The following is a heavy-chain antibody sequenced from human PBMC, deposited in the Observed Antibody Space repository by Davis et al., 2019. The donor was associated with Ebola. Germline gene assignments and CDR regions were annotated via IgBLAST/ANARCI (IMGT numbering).Heavy chain of an antibody. CDR1: GGFVSSGGYS. CDR2: YYYTGTT. Sequence: MPSETLSLTCGVSGGFVSSGGYSWSWIRQPPGKGLEWIGHYYYTGTTHYNPSLKSRVTISVDTSKSQFSLRLSSVSAADTAIYYCVRLSIVAPETLYYNYDVDVWGKGTTVAVSS. J-gene: IGHJ6*04. D-gene: IGHD6-13*01. V-gene: IGHV4-30-2*03. CDR3: VRLSIVAPETLYYNYDVDV.